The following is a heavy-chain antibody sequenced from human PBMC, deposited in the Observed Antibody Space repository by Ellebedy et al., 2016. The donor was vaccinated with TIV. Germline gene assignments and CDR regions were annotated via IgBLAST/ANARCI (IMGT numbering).Heavy chain of an antibody. D-gene: IGHD2-15*01. CDR3: ARVGVVAAVDAFDI. Sequence: SETLSLTCTVSGVSISSYYWSWIRQPPGKGLEWIGYIYYSGSTNYNPSLKSRVTISVDTSKNQFSLKLSSVTAADTAVYYCARVGVVAAVDAFDIWGQGTMVTVSS. J-gene: IGHJ3*02. CDR2: IYYSGST. V-gene: IGHV4-59*01. CDR1: GVSISSYY.